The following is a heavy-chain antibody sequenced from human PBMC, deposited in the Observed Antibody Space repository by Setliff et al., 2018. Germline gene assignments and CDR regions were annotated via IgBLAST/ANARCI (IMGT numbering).Heavy chain of an antibody. D-gene: IGHD6-19*01. J-gene: IGHJ6*02. CDR2: ISSSSSYI. Sequence: SLRLSCAASGFTFSSYSMNWVRQAPGKGLEWVSSISSSSSYIYYADSVKGRFTISRDNAKNSLYLQMNSLRAEDTAVYYCAREGLTGYSSGWYFDYYYGMDVWGQGTTVTVSS. V-gene: IGHV3-21*01. CDR1: GFTFSSYS. CDR3: AREGLTGYSSGWYFDYYYGMDV.